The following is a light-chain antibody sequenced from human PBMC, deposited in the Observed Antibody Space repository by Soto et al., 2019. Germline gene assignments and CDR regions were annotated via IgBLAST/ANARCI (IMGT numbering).Light chain of an antibody. J-gene: IGKJ3*01. V-gene: IGKV1-5*03. CDR2: MAS. CDR1: QSISSS. CDR3: QQYKTYTFI. Sequence: DTQMTQSPSTLSASVGDRVTITCRASQSISSSLAWYQQKPGRAPQLLMYMASTLESGVPSRFGGSGSGTEFTLTISSLQPDDFATYYCQQYKTYTFIFGPGTKVDIK.